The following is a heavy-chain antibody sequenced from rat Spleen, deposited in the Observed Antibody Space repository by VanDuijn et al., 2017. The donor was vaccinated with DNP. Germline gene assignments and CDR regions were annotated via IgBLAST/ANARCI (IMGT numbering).Heavy chain of an antibody. Sequence: EVQLQESGPGLVKPSQSLSLTCSVTGYSITSGFRWTWIRKFPGNKLEWMGYVTNAGSTDYNPSLKSRISITTDTSKNQFFLQVNSVGNEDTATYYCAIQLGVFDYWDQGVMVTVSS. CDR1: GYSITSGFR. CDR2: VTNAGST. V-gene: IGHV3-3*01. D-gene: IGHD5-1*01. CDR3: AIQLGVFDY. J-gene: IGHJ2*01.